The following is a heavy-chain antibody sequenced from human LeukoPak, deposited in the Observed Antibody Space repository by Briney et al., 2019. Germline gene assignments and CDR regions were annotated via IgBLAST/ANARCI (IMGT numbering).Heavy chain of an antibody. J-gene: IGHJ4*02. CDR1: GGSINSYY. CDR2: IYYTGST. Sequence: PSETLSLTCTVSGGSINSYYWSWIRQSPGKGLEWIGNIYYTGSTNYNPSLKSRGTISVDTSKNQFSLKQTSVTAADTAIYYCARLPLDYGDYGGFEYWGQGILVTVST. V-gene: IGHV4-59*08. CDR3: ARLPLDYGDYGGFEY. D-gene: IGHD4-23*01.